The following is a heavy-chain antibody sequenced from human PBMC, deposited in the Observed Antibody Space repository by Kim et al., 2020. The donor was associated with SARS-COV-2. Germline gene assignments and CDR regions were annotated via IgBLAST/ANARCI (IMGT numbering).Heavy chain of an antibody. CDR2: INTNTGNP. CDR1: GYTFTSYA. Sequence: ASVKVSCKASGYTFTSYAMNWVRQAPGQGLEWMGWINTNTGNPTYAQGFTGRFVFSLDTSVSTAYLQISSLKAEDTAVYYCGRDAPPKGAAASSNYYGMDVWGQGTTVTVSS. V-gene: IGHV7-4-1*02. CDR3: GRDAPPKGAAASSNYYGMDV. D-gene: IGHD6-13*01. J-gene: IGHJ6*02.